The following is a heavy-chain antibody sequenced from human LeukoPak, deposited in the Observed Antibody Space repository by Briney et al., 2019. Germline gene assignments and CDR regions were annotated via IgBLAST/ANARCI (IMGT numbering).Heavy chain of an antibody. V-gene: IGHV4-34*01. CDR2: INHSGST. D-gene: IGHD2-2*02. CDR3: AKLGYRYYYYYMDV. CDR1: GGSFSGYY. Sequence: SETLSLTCAVYGGSFSGYYWSWIRQPPGKGLEWIGEINHSGSTNYNPSLKSRVTISVDTSKNQFSLKLSSATAADTAVYYCAKLGYRYYYYYMDVWGKGTTVTVSS. J-gene: IGHJ6*03.